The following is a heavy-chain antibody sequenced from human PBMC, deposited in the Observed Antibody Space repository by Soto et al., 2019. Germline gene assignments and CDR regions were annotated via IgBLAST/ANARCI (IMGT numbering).Heavy chain of an antibody. D-gene: IGHD1-20*01. Sequence: QVQLVQSGAEVKKPGSSVKVSCKASGGTFSTYSISWVRQAPGQGLEWMGGSPPIFGTSKYAQNFQGRVTITADESTSTAYMELSILRSDATAVYYRARGGRYPKSSYCYGMDVLGQGTTVPASS. CDR1: GGTFSTYS. J-gene: IGHJ6*02. V-gene: IGHV1-69*01. CDR2: SPPIFGTS. CDR3: ARGGRYPKSSYCYGMDV.